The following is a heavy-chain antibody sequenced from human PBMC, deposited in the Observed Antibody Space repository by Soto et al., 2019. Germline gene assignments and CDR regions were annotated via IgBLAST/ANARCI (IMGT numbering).Heavy chain of an antibody. CDR3: ARLCSSTSCYGRFDP. J-gene: IGHJ5*02. Sequence: PGPSVKVSCKASGYTFTSYGISWVRQAPGQGLEWMGWISAYNGNTNYAQKFQGRVTISVDTSKNQFSLKLSSVTAADTAVYYCARLCSSTSCYGRFDPWGQGTLVTVSS. V-gene: IGHV1-18*01. CDR1: GYTFTSYG. D-gene: IGHD2-2*01. CDR2: ISAYNGNT.